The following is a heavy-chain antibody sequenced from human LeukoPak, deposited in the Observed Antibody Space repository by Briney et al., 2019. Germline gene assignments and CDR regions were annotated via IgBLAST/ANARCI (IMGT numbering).Heavy chain of an antibody. CDR2: INHSGST. J-gene: IGHJ6*02. CDR1: GGSFSGYY. D-gene: IGHD3-10*01. CDR3: ARASPGFRVYYYYGMDV. V-gene: IGHV4-34*01. Sequence: SETLSLTCAVYGGSFSGYYWSWIRQPPGKGLEWIGEINHSGSTNYNPSLKSRVTISVDTSKNQFSLKLSSATAADTAVYYCARASPGFRVYYYYGMDVWGQGTTVTVSS.